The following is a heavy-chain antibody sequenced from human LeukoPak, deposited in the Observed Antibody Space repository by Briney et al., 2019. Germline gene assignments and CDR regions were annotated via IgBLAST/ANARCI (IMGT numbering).Heavy chain of an antibody. V-gene: IGHV3-21*01. J-gene: IGHJ3*02. CDR1: GFTFSRYS. CDR3: ARGSRFGVVERDAFDI. D-gene: IGHD3-3*01. Sequence: GGSLRLSCAASGFTFSRYSMDWVRQAPGKGLEWVSSISISSNYIYYTDSVKGRFTISRDNAKNSLYLQMNSLRAEDTAVYYCARGSRFGVVERDAFDIWGQGTMVTVSS. CDR2: ISISSNYI.